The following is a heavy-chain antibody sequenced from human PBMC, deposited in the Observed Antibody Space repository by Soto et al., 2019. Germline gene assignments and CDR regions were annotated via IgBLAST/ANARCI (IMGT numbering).Heavy chain of an antibody. CDR1: GFTFDDYA. V-gene: IGHV3-9*01. CDR3: AKGGNYETFYYGMDV. J-gene: IGHJ6*02. Sequence: SLRLSCAASGFTFDDYAMHWVRQAPGKGLEWVSGISWNSGSIGYADSVKGRFTISRDNAKNSLYLQMNSLRAEDTALYYCAKGGNYETFYYGMDVWGQGTTVTVS. CDR2: ISWNSGSI. D-gene: IGHD1-7*01.